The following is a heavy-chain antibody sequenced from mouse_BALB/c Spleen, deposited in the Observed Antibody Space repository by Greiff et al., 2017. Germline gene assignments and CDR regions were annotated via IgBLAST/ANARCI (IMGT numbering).Heavy chain of an antibody. CDR1: GYTFSSYW. Sequence: VKLQESGAELMKPGASVKISCKATGYTFSSYWIEWVKQRPGHGLEWIGEILPGSGSTNYNEKFKGKATFTADTSSNTAYMQLSSLTSEDSAVYYCARSALYRYEFAYWGQGTLVTVSA. V-gene: IGHV1-9*01. J-gene: IGHJ3*01. CDR2: ILPGSGST. D-gene: IGHD2-14*01. CDR3: ARSALYRYEFAY.